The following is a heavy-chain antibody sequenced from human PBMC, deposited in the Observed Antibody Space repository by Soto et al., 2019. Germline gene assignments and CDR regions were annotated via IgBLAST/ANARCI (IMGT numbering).Heavy chain of an antibody. CDR2: IIPIFGTA. V-gene: IGHV1-69*13. D-gene: IGHD3-16*01. J-gene: IGHJ6*02. Sequence: SVKVSCKASGGTFSSYAISWVRQAPGQGLEWMGGIIPIFGTANYAQKFQGRVTITADESTSQAYMELSSLRSEDTAVYYCAHSLAGLHAYYSYGMDVWGQGTTVTVSS. CDR3: AHSLAGLHAYYSYGMDV. CDR1: GGTFSSYA.